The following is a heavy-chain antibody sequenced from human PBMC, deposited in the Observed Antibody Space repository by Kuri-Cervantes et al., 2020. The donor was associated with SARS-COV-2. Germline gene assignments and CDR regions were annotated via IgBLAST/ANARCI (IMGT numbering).Heavy chain of an antibody. CDR2: VVHLSGTP. CDR3: ARGTQWLGPEYFQD. D-gene: IGHD6-19*01. V-gene: IGHV1-69*13. J-gene: IGHJ1*01. CDR1: GGTFGNDA. Sequence: SVKVSCKASGGTFGNDAINWVRQAPGQGLEWMGGVVHLSGTPHYAQKFQGRVTITADDPTTIVYMEVSGLRPDDTAVYYCARGTQWLGPEYFQDWGQGTLVTVSS.